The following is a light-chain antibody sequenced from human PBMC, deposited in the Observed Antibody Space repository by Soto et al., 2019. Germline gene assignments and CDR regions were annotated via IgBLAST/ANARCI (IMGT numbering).Light chain of an antibody. Sequence: EIVLTQSPGTLSLSPGERATLSCRSSQSVSSSYLAWYQQKPGQAPRLLIYGASSRATRIPDRFSGSGSGSDFTLTSSRPEPEDFAVYYCQQYGSSPPVTFGGGTKVEIK. J-gene: IGKJ4*01. CDR3: QQYGSSPPVT. CDR1: QSVSSSY. V-gene: IGKV3-20*01. CDR2: GAS.